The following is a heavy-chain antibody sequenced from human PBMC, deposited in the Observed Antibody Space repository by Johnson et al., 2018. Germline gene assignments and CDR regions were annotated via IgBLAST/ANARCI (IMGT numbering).Heavy chain of an antibody. CDR2: ISGSGGST. J-gene: IGHJ3*02. CDR1: GFTFSTYG. Sequence: VQLVQSGGGVVQPGRSLRLSCAASGFTFSTYGMHWVRQAPGKGLEWVSAISGSGGSTYYADSVKGRFTISRDNSKNTLYLQMNSLRAEDTAGYYCATLAGYGDPDDAFDIWGQGTMVTVSS. V-gene: IGHV3-23*04. D-gene: IGHD4-17*01. CDR3: ATLAGYGDPDDAFDI.